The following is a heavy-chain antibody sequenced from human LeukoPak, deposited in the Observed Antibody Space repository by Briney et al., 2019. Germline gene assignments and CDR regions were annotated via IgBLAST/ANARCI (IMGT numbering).Heavy chain of an antibody. J-gene: IGHJ4*02. D-gene: IGHD3-10*01. CDR2: IYYSGST. Sequence: SETLSLTCTVSGGSVSSSRYFWDWFRQPPGKGLEWIGSIYYSGSTYYNPSLKSRVSISVDTSNNQFSLKLNSVTAADTAAYYCARVAYYNGSGSREFDSWGQGNLVTVSS. V-gene: IGHV4-39*07. CDR1: GGSVSSSRYF. CDR3: ARVAYYNGSGSREFDS.